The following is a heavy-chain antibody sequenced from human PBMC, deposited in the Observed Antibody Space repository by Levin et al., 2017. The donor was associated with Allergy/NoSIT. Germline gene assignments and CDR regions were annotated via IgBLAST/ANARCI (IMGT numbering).Heavy chain of an antibody. D-gene: IGHD6-13*01. CDR2: IIPMFGKA. Sequence: PEASVKVSCKAFGGTLSNNAISWVRQAPGQGLEWMGGIIPMFGKATYAQQFQGRVTITADKSTSTAYMQLSGLRSEDTAVYFCARDGGRKGSWPYDAFDFWGQGTVVAVSS. CDR1: GGTLSNNA. V-gene: IGHV1-69*06. J-gene: IGHJ3*01. CDR3: ARDGGRKGSWPYDAFDF.